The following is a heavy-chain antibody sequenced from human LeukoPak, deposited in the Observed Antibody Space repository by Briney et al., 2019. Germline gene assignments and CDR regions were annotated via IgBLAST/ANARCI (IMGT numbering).Heavy chain of an antibody. CDR3: ARALPATTTVTRGYRAFDI. CDR2: IYYSGST. V-gene: IGHV4-31*03. Sequence: SQTLSLTCTVSGGSISSGGYSWSWIRQHPGKGLEWIGYIYYSGSTYYNPSLKSRVTISVDTSKNQFSLKLSSVTAADTAVYYCARALPATTTVTRGYRAFDIWGQGTMVTVSS. CDR1: GGSISSGGYS. J-gene: IGHJ3*02. D-gene: IGHD4-11*01.